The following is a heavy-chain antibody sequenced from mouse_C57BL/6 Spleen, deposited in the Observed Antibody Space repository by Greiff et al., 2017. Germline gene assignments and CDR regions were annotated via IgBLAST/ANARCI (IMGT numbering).Heavy chain of an antibody. CDR1: GFTFSSYG. V-gene: IGHV5-6*01. Sequence: EVKVVESGGDLVKPGGSLKLSCAASGFTFSSYGMSWVRQTPDKRLEWVATISSGGSYTYYPDSVKGRFTISRDNAKNNLYLQMSSLKSEDTAMYYCARYGSGTLYAMDDWGKGTSVTVSS. CDR3: ARYGSGTLYAMDD. CDR2: ISSGGSYT. J-gene: IGHJ4*01. D-gene: IGHD2-10*02.